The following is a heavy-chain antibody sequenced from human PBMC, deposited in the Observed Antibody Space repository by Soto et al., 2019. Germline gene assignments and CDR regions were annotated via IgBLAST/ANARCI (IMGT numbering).Heavy chain of an antibody. CDR1: GGSISSGDYY. D-gene: IGHD2-8*01. Sequence: QVQLQESGPGLVKPSQTLSLTCTVSGGSISSGDYYWSWIRQPPGKGLEWIGYIYYSGSYYYNPSLQNRVSISVDTSKDQFSLKLSSVTPADTAVYYCARERPYCTNGVCYTHDAFDIWGQGTMVTVSS. J-gene: IGHJ3*02. V-gene: IGHV4-30-4*01. CDR3: ARERPYCTNGVCYTHDAFDI. CDR2: IYYSGSY.